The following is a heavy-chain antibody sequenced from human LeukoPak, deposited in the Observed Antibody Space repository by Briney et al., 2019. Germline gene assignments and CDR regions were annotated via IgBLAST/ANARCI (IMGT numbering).Heavy chain of an antibody. CDR3: ARQEYCSGGSCYTWFDP. V-gene: IGHV5-51*01. Sequence: GESLKISCKGSGYSFSSYWIGWVRPMPGKGLEWMGIIYPGDSDPRYSPSFQGQVTISADKSISTAYLQWSSLKASDTAMYYCARQEYCSGGSCYTWFDPWGQGTLVTVSS. D-gene: IGHD2-15*01. CDR1: GYSFSSYW. J-gene: IGHJ5*02. CDR2: IYPGDSDP.